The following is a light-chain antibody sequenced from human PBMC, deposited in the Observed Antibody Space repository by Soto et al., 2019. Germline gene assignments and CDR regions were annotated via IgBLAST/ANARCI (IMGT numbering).Light chain of an antibody. CDR3: SSYTSSSSYV. Sequence: QSVLTQPASVSGSPGQSITISCTGTSSDVGGYNYVSWYQQHPGKAPKLMIYDVSNRPSGVSNRFSGSKSGNTATLTISGLQAEDDADYYCSSYTSSSSYVFGPVTNVTV. V-gene: IGLV2-14*01. CDR2: DVS. CDR1: SSDVGGYNY. J-gene: IGLJ1*01.